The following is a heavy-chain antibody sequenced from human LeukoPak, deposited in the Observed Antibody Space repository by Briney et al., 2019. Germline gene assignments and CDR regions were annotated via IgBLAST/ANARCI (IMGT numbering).Heavy chain of an antibody. CDR3: ARETGKRGMDV. CDR1: GFTFSSYG. J-gene: IGHJ6*02. V-gene: IGHV3-74*01. D-gene: IGHD1-1*01. Sequence: PGGSLRLSCAASGFTFSSYGMHWVRQAPGKGLVWVSRINSDGSSTSYAGSVKGRFTISRDNAKNTLYLQMNSLRAEDTAVYYCARETGKRGMDVWGQGTTVTVSS. CDR2: INSDGSST.